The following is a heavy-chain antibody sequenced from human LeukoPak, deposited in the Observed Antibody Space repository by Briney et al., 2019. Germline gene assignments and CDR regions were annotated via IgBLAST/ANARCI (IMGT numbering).Heavy chain of an antibody. D-gene: IGHD6-19*01. CDR2: ISTSSSYI. CDR1: GFTFSSYN. J-gene: IGHJ4*02. CDR3: ARTLRDSSGWYGPFDY. Sequence: GGSLRLSCAASGFTFSSYNMNWVRQAPGKGLERVSFISTSSSYIHYADSVKGRFTISRDNAKNSLYLQMNSLRAEDTAVYYCARTLRDSSGWYGPFDYWGQGALVTVSS. V-gene: IGHV3-21*01.